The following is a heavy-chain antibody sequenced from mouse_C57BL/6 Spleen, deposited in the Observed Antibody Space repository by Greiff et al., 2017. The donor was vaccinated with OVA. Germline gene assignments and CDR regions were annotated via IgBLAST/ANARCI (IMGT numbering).Heavy chain of an antibody. CDR2: IWSGGST. Sequence: QVQLKQSGPGLVQPSQSLSITCTVSGFSLTSYGVHWVRQSPGKGLEWLGVIWSGGSTDYNAAFISRLSISKDNSKSQVFFKMNRLQADDTAIYYCASPSTMVTEGWYFDVWGTGTTVTVSS. CDR3: ASPSTMVTEGWYFDV. V-gene: IGHV2-2*01. J-gene: IGHJ1*03. CDR1: GFSLTSYG. D-gene: IGHD2-1*01.